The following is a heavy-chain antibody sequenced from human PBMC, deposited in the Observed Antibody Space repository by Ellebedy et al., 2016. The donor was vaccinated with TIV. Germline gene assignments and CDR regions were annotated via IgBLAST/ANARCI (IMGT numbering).Heavy chain of an antibody. J-gene: IGHJ4*02. V-gene: IGHV3-48*01. CDR2: ICSSSSTI. D-gene: IGHD2-2*01. Sequence: GESLKISCVASGFTFSNYNMNWVRQAPGKGLEWVSYICSSSSTINYADSVKGRFTVSRDNSKNTLYLQMNSLRGEDTAVYYCARGRGGSTGSDYFDYWGQGTLVTVSS. CDR3: ARGRGGSTGSDYFDY. CDR1: GFTFSNYN.